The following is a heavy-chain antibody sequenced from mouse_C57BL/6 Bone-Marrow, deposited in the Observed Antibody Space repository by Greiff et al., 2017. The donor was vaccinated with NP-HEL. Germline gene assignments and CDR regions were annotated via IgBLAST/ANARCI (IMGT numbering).Heavy chain of an antibody. CDR1: GFTFSSYA. CDR2: ISDGGSYT. Sequence: EVKLMESGGGLVKPGGSLKLSCAASGFTFSSYAMSWVRQTPEKRLEWVATISDGGSYTYYPDNVKGRFTISRDNAKNNLYLQMSHLKSEDTAMYYCASLTIYAMGYWGQGTSVTVSS. CDR3: ASLTIYAMGY. J-gene: IGHJ4*01. V-gene: IGHV5-4*03. D-gene: IGHD1-3*01.